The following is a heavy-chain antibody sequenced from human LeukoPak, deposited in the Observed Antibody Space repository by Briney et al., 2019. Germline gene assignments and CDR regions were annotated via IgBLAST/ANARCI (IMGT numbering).Heavy chain of an antibody. J-gene: IGHJ4*02. CDR2: IFASGGST. D-gene: IGHD2-2*01. CDR1: GFTFSSYG. CDR3: SKGRGPAAVAPDY. Sequence: GGSLRLSCAAYGFTFSSYGMNRVRQAPGKGLEWVSAIFASGGSTYYADSVKGRFTISRDNSKNTLYLQMNSLRAEDTALYYCSKGRGPAAVAPDYWGQGTLVTVSS. V-gene: IGHV3-23*01.